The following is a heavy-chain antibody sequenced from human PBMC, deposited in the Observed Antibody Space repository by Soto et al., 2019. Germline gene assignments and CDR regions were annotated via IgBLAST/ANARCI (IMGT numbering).Heavy chain of an antibody. Sequence: QVQLQESGPGLVKPSQTLSLTCTVSGGSISSGDYYWSWIRQPPGKGLEWIGYIYYSGSTYYNPSLKSRVTISVDTSKNQFSLKLSSVTAADTAVYYCARDVGTRGYSGYDRDYWGQGTLVTVSS. CDR1: GGSISSGDYY. V-gene: IGHV4-30-4*01. CDR2: IYYSGST. D-gene: IGHD5-12*01. CDR3: ARDVGTRGYSGYDRDY. J-gene: IGHJ4*02.